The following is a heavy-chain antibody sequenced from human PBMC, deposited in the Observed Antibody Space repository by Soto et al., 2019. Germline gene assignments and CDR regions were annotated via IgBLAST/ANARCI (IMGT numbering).Heavy chain of an antibody. J-gene: IGHJ4*02. CDR1: GFTFSSYA. D-gene: IGHD3-22*01. CDR2: ISGSGGST. V-gene: IGHV3-23*01. CDR3: AKVIGDSSGSREYYFDY. Sequence: GGSLRLSCAASGFTFSSYAMSWVRQAPGKGLEWVSAISGSGGSTYYADSVKGRFTISRDNSKNTLYLQVNSLRAEDTAVYYCAKVIGDSSGSREYYFDYWGQGTLVTVSS.